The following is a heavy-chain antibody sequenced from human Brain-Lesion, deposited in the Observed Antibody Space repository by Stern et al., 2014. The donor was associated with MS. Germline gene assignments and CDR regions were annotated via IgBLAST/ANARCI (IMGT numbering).Heavy chain of an antibody. Sequence: QLVQSGPGLVKPSQTLSLSCTVSGGSISSGGYYWSWIRQPAGKGLEWIGRIFNSGSTSYNPPLKSRVTISIDPSKNQFSRRLNSMTAADTAVYYCARGRVVPGFQYYATDVWGQGTTVIVSS. CDR2: IFNSGST. J-gene: IGHJ6*02. D-gene: IGHD2-2*01. V-gene: IGHV4-61*02. CDR3: ARGRVVPGFQYYATDV. CDR1: GGSISSGGYY.